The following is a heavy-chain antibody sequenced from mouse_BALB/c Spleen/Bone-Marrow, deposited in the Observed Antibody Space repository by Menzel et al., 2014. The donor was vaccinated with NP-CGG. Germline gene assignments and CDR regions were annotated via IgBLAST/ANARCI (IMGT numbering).Heavy chain of an antibody. Sequence: QVQLQQPGAELVRPGASVKLSCRASDYSFTSYWVNWVKQRPGQGLEWIGMIHPSDSETRLNQKFKDKAALTVDKSSSTAYMQLSSPTSEDSAVYYCARGGYDGWYFDVWGAGTTVTVSS. CDR1: DYSFTSYW. CDR3: ARGGYDGWYFDV. J-gene: IGHJ1*01. V-gene: IGHV1-74*01. D-gene: IGHD2-2*01. CDR2: IHPSDSET.